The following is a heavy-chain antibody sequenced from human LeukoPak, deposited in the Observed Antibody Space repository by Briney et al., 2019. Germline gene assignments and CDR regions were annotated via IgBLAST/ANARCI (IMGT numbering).Heavy chain of an antibody. Sequence: HPGGSLRLSCAASGFTFSSYEMNWVRQAPGKGLEWVSYISSSGSTIYYADSVKGRFTISRDNAKNSLYLQMNSLRAEDTAVYYCAKDAEPMILVVIDALDIWGQGTMVTVSS. J-gene: IGHJ3*02. D-gene: IGHD3-22*01. V-gene: IGHV3-48*03. CDR2: ISSSGSTI. CDR1: GFTFSSYE. CDR3: AKDAEPMILVVIDALDI.